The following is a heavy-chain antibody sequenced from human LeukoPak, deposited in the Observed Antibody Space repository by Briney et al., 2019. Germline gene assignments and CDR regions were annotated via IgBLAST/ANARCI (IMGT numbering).Heavy chain of an antibody. D-gene: IGHD5-12*01. CDR3: AKGRAPIYFDY. CDR2: ISGSGGST. V-gene: IGHV3-23*01. J-gene: IGHJ4*02. CDR1: GFTFSSYS. Sequence: GSLRLSCAASGFTFSSYSISWVRQAPGKGLELVSAISGSGGSTYYADSVKGRFTISRDNSKNTLYQQMNSLRAEDTAVYYCAKGRAPIYFDYWGQGTLVTVSS.